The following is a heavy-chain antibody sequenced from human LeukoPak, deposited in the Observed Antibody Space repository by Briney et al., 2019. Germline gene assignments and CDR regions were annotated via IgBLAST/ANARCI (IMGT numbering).Heavy chain of an antibody. D-gene: IGHD2-8*02. J-gene: IGHJ4*02. CDR2: IYYSGST. V-gene: IGHV4-61*08. Sequence: SETLSLTCTVSGGSVSSGGFYWSWIRQPPGKGLEWIGYIYYSGSTNYNPSLKSRVTISQDTSKNQFSLKLSSVTAADTAVYYCATWSIATSSFDYWGRGTLVTVSS. CDR1: GGSVSSGGFY. CDR3: ATWSIATSSFDY.